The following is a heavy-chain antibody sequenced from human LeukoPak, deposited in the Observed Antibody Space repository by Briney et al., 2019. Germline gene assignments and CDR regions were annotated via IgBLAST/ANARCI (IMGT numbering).Heavy chain of an antibody. CDR1: EFTFNNFV. V-gene: IGHV3-23*01. D-gene: IGHD2-8*02. Sequence: PGGSLKLSCVASEFTFNNFVMSWVRQAPGKGLEWVSGISANGRRTYYADSVKGRFTISRDNSKDTLYLQMNSLRAEDTAIYYCAKDKDRYCTGISCLFYDYWGQGALVTVSS. CDR2: ISANGRRT. J-gene: IGHJ4*02. CDR3: AKDKDRYCTGISCLFYDY.